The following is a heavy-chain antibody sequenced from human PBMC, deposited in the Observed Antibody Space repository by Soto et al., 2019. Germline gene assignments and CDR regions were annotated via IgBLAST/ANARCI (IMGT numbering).Heavy chain of an antibody. CDR2: IYYSGST. Sequence: SETLSLTCTVSGGSISSYYWSWIRQPPGKGLEWIGYIYYSGSTNYNPSLKSRVTISVDTSKNQFSLKPSSVTAADTAVYYCARLIRYFDWLSFDYWGQGTLVTVSS. D-gene: IGHD3-9*01. CDR3: ARLIRYFDWLSFDY. CDR1: GGSISSYY. V-gene: IGHV4-59*01. J-gene: IGHJ4*02.